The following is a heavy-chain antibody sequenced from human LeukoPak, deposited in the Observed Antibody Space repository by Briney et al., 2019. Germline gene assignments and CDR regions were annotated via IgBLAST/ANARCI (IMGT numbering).Heavy chain of an antibody. CDR3: ARVTIAATGFDY. J-gene: IGHJ4*02. CDR1: GFTFSSHW. D-gene: IGHD6-13*01. V-gene: IGHV3-74*01. CDR2: INTDGTTT. Sequence: GGSLRLSCAASGFTFSSHWMHWVRQAPGKGLVWVSRINTDGTTTNYSESVKGRFTISRDNAKNTLFLQMNSLRADDTAVYYCARVTIAATGFDYWGQGTLVTVSS.